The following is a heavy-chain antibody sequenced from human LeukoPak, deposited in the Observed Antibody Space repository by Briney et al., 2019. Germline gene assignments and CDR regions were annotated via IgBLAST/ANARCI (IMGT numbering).Heavy chain of an antibody. CDR1: GYSFTNHD. V-gene: IGHV1-8*01. D-gene: IGHD5-12*01. J-gene: IGHJ4*02. Sequence: ASVKVSCKASGYSFTNHDISWVRQATGQGLEWMGWMNPNSGNTGYAETFQGRVTMTRDNTITTAYMELSSLRSEDTAVYYCARNSGLADCWGQGTLVTVSS. CDR2: MNPNSGNT. CDR3: ARNSGLADC.